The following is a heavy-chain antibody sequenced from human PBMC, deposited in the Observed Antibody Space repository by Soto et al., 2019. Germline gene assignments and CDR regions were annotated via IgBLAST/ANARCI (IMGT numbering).Heavy chain of an antibody. D-gene: IGHD3-9*01. V-gene: IGHV3-23*01. CDR1: GFTFSSYA. CDR2: ISGSGGST. Sequence: EVQLLESGGGLVQPGGSLRLSCAASGFTFSSYAMSWVRQAPGKGLEWVSGISGSGGSTHYADSVNGRFTISTDNSKNTQYLQMKSLGAEDKAVYYCAKDRESWLQGEFDDWGQGTLVTVSS. CDR3: AKDRESWLQGEFDD. J-gene: IGHJ4*02.